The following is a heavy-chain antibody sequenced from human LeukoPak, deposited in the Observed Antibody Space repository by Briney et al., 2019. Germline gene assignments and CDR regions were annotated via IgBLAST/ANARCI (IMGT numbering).Heavy chain of an antibody. CDR3: ARLVGTIFGVVTHQYYYYYMDV. V-gene: IGHV4-39*01. CDR1: GVSISSSSYY. D-gene: IGHD3-3*01. CDR2: IYYSGRT. J-gene: IGHJ6*03. Sequence: SETLSLTCTVSGVSISSSSYYWGWLRQPPGKGLEWIGSIYYSGRTYYNPSLKTRVTISVDTSKNHFSLKLSSVTAADTAVYYCARLVGTIFGVVTHQYYYYYMDVWGKGTTVTVSS.